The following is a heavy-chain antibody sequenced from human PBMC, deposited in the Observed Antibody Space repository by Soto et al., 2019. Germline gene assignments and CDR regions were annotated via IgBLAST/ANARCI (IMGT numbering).Heavy chain of an antibody. CDR2: ISFTGSIT. D-gene: IGHD2-2*01. CDR1: GFPFGDYY. J-gene: IGHJ5*02. Sequence: QVQLVESGGALVKPGGSLRLSCAASGFPFGDYYMSWIRQAPGKGLEWVSYISFTGSITYYADSVRGRFTISRDNARSSRYLHKNSVGGENTAVYCCARYLQKAANQTNWFNPWGQGALVTVSS. V-gene: IGHV3-11*01. CDR3: ARYLQKAANQTNWFNP.